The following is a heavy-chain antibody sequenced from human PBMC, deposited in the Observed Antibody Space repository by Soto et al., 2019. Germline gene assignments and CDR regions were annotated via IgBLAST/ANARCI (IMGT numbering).Heavy chain of an antibody. CDR2: ISYSGSS. J-gene: IGHJ4*02. CDR1: GGSMSSHY. Sequence: SETLSLTCTVSGGSMSSHYWTWLRQPPGKGLEWIGYISYSGSSYYNPSLKSRVTISADTSRDQFSLRLTSVVAADTAVYFCARADPDASVGFWGQGTLVTVSS. V-gene: IGHV4-59*11. D-gene: IGHD3-16*01. CDR3: ARADPDASVGF.